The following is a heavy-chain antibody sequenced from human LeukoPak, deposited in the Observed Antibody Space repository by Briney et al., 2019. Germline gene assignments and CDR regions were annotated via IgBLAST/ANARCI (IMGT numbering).Heavy chain of an antibody. CDR1: GGSISRSRDY. Sequence: PSETLSLTCTVSGGSISRSRDYWGWIRQPPGKGLEWIGSIYYSGSTYYNPSLKSRVTISGDTSKNRFSLKLSSVTAADTAVYYCARHTSLWFGELLSPNVYYFDYWGQGTLVTVSS. V-gene: IGHV4-39*01. D-gene: IGHD3-10*01. CDR2: IYYSGST. CDR3: ARHTSLWFGELLSPNVYYFDY. J-gene: IGHJ4*02.